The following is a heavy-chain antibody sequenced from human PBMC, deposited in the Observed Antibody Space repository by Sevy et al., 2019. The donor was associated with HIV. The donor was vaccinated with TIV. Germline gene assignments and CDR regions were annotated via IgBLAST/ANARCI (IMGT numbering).Heavy chain of an antibody. V-gene: IGHV3-74*01. CDR2: INSDGSST. J-gene: IGHJ4*02. Sequence: GGSLRLSCAASGFTFSSYWMHWVRQAPGKGLVWVSRINSDGSSTSYADSVKGRFTISRDNAKNTLYLQMNSLRAEDTAVYYCARDLRTVVTQVTRAYWGQGTLVNVSS. CDR1: GFTFSSYW. CDR3: ARDLRTVVTQVTRAY. D-gene: IGHD2-15*01.